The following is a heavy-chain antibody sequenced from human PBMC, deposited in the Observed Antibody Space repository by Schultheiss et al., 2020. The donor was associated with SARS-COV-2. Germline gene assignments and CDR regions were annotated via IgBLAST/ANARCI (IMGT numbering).Heavy chain of an antibody. CDR2: INVGNGNT. Sequence: ASVKVSCKASGYTFTSYGITWVRQAPGQRLEWMGWINVGNGNTRYLERLQGRVTITADTTASIVYMELRSLRSEDTAVYYCANSADNSGWLGLGYWGQGTLVTVSS. CDR1: GYTFTSYG. D-gene: IGHD6-19*01. CDR3: ANSADNSGWLGLGY. V-gene: IGHV1-18*04. J-gene: IGHJ4*02.